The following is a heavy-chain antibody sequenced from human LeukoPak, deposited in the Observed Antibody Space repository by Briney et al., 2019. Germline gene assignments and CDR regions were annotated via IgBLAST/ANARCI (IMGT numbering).Heavy chain of an antibody. CDR1: GGSLSGHY. CDR2: VSDTGRT. J-gene: IGHJ3*01. D-gene: IGHD3-22*01. V-gene: IGHV4-59*11. Sequence: SETLSLTCTVSGGSLSGHYWSWIRQPPGKRLEWIGYVSDTGRTKYNPSLQSRVIISIDTSKSQFSLKLTSVTSADTAVYSCARLLDNDISGDPNTFDVWGQGTTVIVSS. CDR3: ARLLDNDISGDPNTFDV.